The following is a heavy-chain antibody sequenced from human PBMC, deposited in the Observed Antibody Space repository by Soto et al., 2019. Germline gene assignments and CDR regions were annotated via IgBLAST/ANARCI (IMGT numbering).Heavy chain of an antibody. CDR3: AKERRITIFGVAQLDY. V-gene: IGHV3-23*01. Sequence: PGGSLRLSCAASGFTFSSYAMSWVRQAPGKGLEWVSAISGSGGSTYYADSVKGRFTISRDNSKNTLYLQMNSLRAEDTAVYYCAKERRITIFGVAQLDYWGQGTLVTVSS. CDR1: GFTFSSYA. J-gene: IGHJ4*02. CDR2: ISGSGGST. D-gene: IGHD3-3*01.